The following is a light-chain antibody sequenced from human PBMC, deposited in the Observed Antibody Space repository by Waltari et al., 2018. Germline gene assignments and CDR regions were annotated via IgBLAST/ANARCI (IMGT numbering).Light chain of an antibody. J-gene: IGLJ3*02. Sequence: QTVVTQEPSFSVSPGGTATLTCGLSSGSVSSSYYPSWHQQTPGQPPRPLVYNTNSRSSGVPDRFSGSILGNKAALIITGAQADDESYYYCMLYMGSGIWVFGGGTKLTVL. CDR3: MLYMGSGIWV. V-gene: IGLV8-61*01. CDR1: SGSVSSSYY. CDR2: NTN.